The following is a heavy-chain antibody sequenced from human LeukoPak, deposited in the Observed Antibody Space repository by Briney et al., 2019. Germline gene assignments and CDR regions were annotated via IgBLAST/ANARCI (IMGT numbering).Heavy chain of an antibody. D-gene: IGHD6-13*01. CDR2: IHHSGRT. CDR3: VCSSWAFDF. J-gene: IGHJ4*02. Sequence: SETLSLTCIVSRGSISGSTFYWGWVRQPPGKGLEWIGSIHHSGRTYYNPSLKSRVTISVDTSRNQFFLKMNSVTAADTALYYCVCSSWAFDFWGQGTLVTVSS. V-gene: IGHV4-39*01. CDR1: RGSISGSTFY.